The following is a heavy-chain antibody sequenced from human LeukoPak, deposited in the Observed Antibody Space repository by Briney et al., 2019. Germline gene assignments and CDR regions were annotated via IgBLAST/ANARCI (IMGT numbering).Heavy chain of an antibody. CDR3: AGGRYCSGGSCQPYDAFDI. J-gene: IGHJ3*02. Sequence: PSETLSLTCAVYGGSFSGYYWSWIRQPPGKGLEWIGEINHSGSTNYNPSLKSRVTISVDTSKNQFSLKLSSVTAADTAVYYCAGGRYCSGGSCQPYDAFDIWGQGTMVTVSS. CDR1: GGSFSGYY. V-gene: IGHV4-34*01. D-gene: IGHD2-15*01. CDR2: INHSGST.